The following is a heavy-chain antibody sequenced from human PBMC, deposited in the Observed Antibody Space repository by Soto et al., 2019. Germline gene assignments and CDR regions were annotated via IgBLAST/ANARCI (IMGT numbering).Heavy chain of an antibody. D-gene: IGHD6-19*01. CDR3: AKGGRKWLVTSDFNY. V-gene: IGHV3-30*18. CDR1: GFTFSDYA. CDR2: VSHDGRNT. J-gene: IGHJ4*02. Sequence: VQLVESGGGVVQPGRSLRLSCAASGFTFSDYAMHWVRQAPGKGLEWVAVVSHDGRNTPYADSVKGRFTISRDSSKYTVSREMTSLRAEDTAVYYCAKGGRKWLVTSDFNYWGQGALVTVSS.